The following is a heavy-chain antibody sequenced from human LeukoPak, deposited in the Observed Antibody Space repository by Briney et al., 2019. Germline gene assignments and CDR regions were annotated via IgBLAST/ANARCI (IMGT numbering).Heavy chain of an antibody. J-gene: IGHJ6*02. CDR2: INHSGST. CDR3: ASITIFGVVIVENGMDV. CDR1: GGSFSGYY. D-gene: IGHD3-3*01. V-gene: IGHV4-34*01. Sequence: PSETLSLTCAVYGGSFSGYYWSWIRQPPGKGLEWIGEINHSGSTNYNPSLKSRVTISVDTSKNQFSLKLSSVTAADTAVYYCASITIFGVVIVENGMDVWGQGTTVTVSS.